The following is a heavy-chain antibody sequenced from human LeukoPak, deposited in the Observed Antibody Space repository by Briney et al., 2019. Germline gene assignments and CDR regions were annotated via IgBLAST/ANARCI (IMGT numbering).Heavy chain of an antibody. Sequence: ASVKVSCEAAGYTFTDYFMHWVRHAPGQGLEWMGSINPKTGGTHYAQRFQGRVTMTRDTSIRTAYMELSRLRSDDTAVYFCARLKIQVFLDYSNYGMDVWGQGTTVTVSS. D-gene: IGHD5-18*01. CDR1: GYTFTDYF. V-gene: IGHV1-2*02. CDR3: ARLKIQVFLDYSNYGMDV. J-gene: IGHJ6*02. CDR2: INPKTGGT.